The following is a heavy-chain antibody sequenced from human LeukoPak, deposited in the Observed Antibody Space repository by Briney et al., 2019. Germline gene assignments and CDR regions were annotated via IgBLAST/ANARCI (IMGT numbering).Heavy chain of an antibody. CDR1: GGSISSYY. V-gene: IGHV4-59*01. CDR2: IYYSGST. J-gene: IGHJ4*02. CDR3: AGSAVAGTVDY. D-gene: IGHD6-19*01. Sequence: SETLSLTCTVSGGSISSYYWSWIRQPPGKGLEWIGYIYYSGSTNYNPSLKSRVTISVDTSKNQFSLKLSSVTVADTAVYYCAGSAVAGTVDYWGQGTLVTVSS.